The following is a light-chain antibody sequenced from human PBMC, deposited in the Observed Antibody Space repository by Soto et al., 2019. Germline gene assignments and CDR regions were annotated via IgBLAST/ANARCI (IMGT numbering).Light chain of an antibody. CDR1: QGIGTF. Sequence: DIQMTPSPSSLSASIGDRVTITCRASQGIGTFLAWYQQKPGKSPKLLIYAASSLELGVPSRFSGSGSGADFTLIISGLQPEDVATYYCQKYDSAPWTFGQGTKVEIK. V-gene: IGKV1-27*01. J-gene: IGKJ1*01. CDR3: QKYDSAPWT. CDR2: AAS.